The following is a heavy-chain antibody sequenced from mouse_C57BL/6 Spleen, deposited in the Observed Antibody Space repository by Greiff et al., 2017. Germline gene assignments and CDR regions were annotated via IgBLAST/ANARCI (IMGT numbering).Heavy chain of an antibody. J-gene: IGHJ4*01. V-gene: IGHV5-6*01. CDR1: GFTFSSYG. D-gene: IGHD2-5*01. Sequence: VQLKESGGDLVKPGGSLKLSCAASGFTFSSYGMSWVRQTPDKRLEWVATISSGGSYTYYPDSVKGRFTISRDNAKNTLYLQMSSLKSEDTAMYYCARQNSKTYAMDYWGQGTSVTVSS. CDR2: ISSGGSYT. CDR3: ARQNSKTYAMDY.